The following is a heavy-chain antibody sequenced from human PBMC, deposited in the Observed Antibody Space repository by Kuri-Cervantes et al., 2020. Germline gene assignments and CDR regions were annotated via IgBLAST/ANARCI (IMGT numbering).Heavy chain of an antibody. CDR3: ARVRRGRDGYNYPDY. V-gene: IGHV4-39*01. D-gene: IGHD5-24*01. CDR2: IYHSGST. CDR1: GGSVSSGSYY. J-gene: IGHJ4*02. Sequence: GSLRLSCTVSGGSVSSGSYYWSWIRQPPGKGLEWIGSIYHSGSTYYNPSLKSRVTISVDMSKNQFSLKLNSVTAADTAVYYCARVRRGRDGYNYPDYWGQGTLVTVSS.